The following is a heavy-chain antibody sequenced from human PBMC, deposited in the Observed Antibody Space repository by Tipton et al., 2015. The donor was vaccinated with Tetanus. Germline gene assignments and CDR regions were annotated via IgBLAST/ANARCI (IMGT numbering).Heavy chain of an antibody. CDR1: DGSFSAYY. Sequence: LRLSCDVYDGSFSAYYWTWIRQPPGKGLEWIGEINHTGSTNYNSSLRRRVTISIGTSNNQFSLKLNSVTAADTAVYFCARGLPREPSYLDYWGPGKQVTVSS. CDR3: ARGLPREPSYLDY. CDR2: INHTGST. J-gene: IGHJ4*02. V-gene: IGHV4-34*01. D-gene: IGHD1-26*01.